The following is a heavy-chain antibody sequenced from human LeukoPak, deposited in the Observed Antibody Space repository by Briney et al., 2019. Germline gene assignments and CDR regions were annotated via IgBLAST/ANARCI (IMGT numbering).Heavy chain of an antibody. V-gene: IGHV4-30-4*02. Sequence: SETLSLTRTVSGGSISSGDYYWSWIRQPPGKGLEWIGYIYYSGSTYYNPSLKSRVTISVDTSKNQFSLKLSSVTAADTAVYYCARGFVSYYYMDVWGKGTTVTVSS. CDR3: ARGFVSYYYMDV. CDR2: IYYSGST. D-gene: IGHD6-6*01. J-gene: IGHJ6*03. CDR1: GGSISSGDYY.